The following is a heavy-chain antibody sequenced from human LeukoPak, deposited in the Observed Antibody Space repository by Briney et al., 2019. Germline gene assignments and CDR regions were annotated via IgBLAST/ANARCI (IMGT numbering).Heavy chain of an antibody. CDR3: ASLDY. V-gene: IGHV3-74*01. CDR2: VNSDASST. Sequence: GGSLRLSCAASGFTFSIHWVHWVRQARGKGLVWVSSVNSDASSTSYADSVKGRFTISRDNAKNTLYLQMNTLRAEDTAVYYCASLDYWGQGTPVTVSS. CDR1: GFTFSIHW. J-gene: IGHJ4*02.